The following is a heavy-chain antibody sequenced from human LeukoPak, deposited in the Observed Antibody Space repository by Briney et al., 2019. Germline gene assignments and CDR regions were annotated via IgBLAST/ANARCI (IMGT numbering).Heavy chain of an antibody. D-gene: IGHD3-22*01. CDR1: GGSFSGYY. CDR2: INHSGST. CDR3: ARGGGYPYYYYYYYMDV. J-gene: IGHJ6*03. V-gene: IGHV4-34*01. Sequence: SETLSLTCAGYGGSFSGYYWSWIRQPPGKGLGWIGEINHSGSTNYNPSLKSRVTISVDTSKNQFSLKLSSVTAADTAVYYCARGGGYPYYYYYYYMDVWGKGTTVTVSS.